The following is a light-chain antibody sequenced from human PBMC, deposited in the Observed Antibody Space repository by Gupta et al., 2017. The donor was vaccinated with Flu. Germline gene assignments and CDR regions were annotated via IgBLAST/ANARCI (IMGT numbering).Light chain of an antibody. Sequence: PATLSVSPGESATLSCRASQSVSSNLAWYQQKPGQAPRLLIYGASTRATGVPTRFSGSGSGTDFTLTISSLQSEDFAVYYCQQYNSWPLTFGPGTKVEIK. J-gene: IGKJ3*01. V-gene: IGKV3-15*01. CDR1: QSVSSN. CDR2: GAS. CDR3: QQYNSWPLT.